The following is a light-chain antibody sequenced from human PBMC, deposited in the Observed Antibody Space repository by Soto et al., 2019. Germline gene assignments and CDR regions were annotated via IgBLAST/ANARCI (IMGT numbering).Light chain of an antibody. CDR3: QQPSHWPPGYP. CDR2: DAS. V-gene: IGKV3-11*01. CDR1: QSVSSY. J-gene: IGKJ2*01. Sequence: EIVLTQSPATLSLSPGERATLSCRASQSVSSYLAWYQQKPGQAPRLLIYDASNRATGIPARFSGSGSGTDFHLNIRRLEPEDFAVYYCQQPSHWPPGYPFGQGTKLEIK.